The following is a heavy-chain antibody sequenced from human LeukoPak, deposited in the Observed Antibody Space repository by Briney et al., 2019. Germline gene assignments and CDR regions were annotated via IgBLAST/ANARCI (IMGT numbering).Heavy chain of an antibody. CDR2: ISSSGSTI. CDR3: ARINGRGNGWLRPLDY. CDR1: GFTFSDYY. J-gene: IGHJ4*02. Sequence: PGGSLRLSCAASGFTFSDYYMSWIRQAPGKGLEWVSYISSSGSTIYYADSVKGRFTISRDNAKNSLYPQMNSLRAEDTAVYYCARINGRGNGWLRPLDYWGQGTLVTVPS. D-gene: IGHD6-19*01. V-gene: IGHV3-11*04.